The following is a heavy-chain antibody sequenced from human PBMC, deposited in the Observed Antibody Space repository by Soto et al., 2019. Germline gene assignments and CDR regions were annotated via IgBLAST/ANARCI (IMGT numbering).Heavy chain of an antibody. D-gene: IGHD3-22*01. CDR2: INAYNGNT. V-gene: IGHV1-18*01. J-gene: IGHJ4*02. CDR3: SRSSDDSSGYYPGY. CDR1: GYTFTSYG. Sequence: ASVKVSCKASGYTFTSYGISWVRQAPGQGLEWMGWINAYNGNTNYAQNFQGRATMTTDTSTSTVYMELRSLRSDDTAVYYCSRSSDDSSGYYPGYWGQGTLVTVSS.